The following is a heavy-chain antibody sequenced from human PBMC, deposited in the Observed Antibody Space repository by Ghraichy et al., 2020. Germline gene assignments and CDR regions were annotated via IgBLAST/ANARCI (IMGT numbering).Heavy chain of an antibody. CDR2: IFWDDDK. CDR1: GLSLSTNGVG. V-gene: IGHV2-5*02. CDR3: THRFNWNYFDY. D-gene: IGHD3-3*01. Sequence: SSPTLVKPTQTLTLTCTFSGLSLSTNGVGVGWIRQPPGKALEWLAIIFWDDDKRYSPSLKSRLTITKDTSKNQVVLTMTNMDPVDTATYYCTHRFNWNYFDYWGQGALVTVSS. J-gene: IGHJ4*02.